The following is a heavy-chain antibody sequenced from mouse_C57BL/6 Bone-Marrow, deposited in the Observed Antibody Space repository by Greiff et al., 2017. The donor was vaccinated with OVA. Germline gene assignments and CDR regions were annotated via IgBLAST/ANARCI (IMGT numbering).Heavy chain of an antibody. V-gene: IGHV5-16*01. CDR2: INYDGSST. D-gene: IGHD1-1*02. Sequence: EVNVVESEGGLVQPGSSMKLSCTASGFTFSDYYMAWVRQVPEKGLEWVANINYDGSSTYYLDSLKSRFIISRDNAKNILYLQMSSLKSADTATYYCARMVCYPFAYWGQGTLVTVSA. J-gene: IGHJ3*01. CDR1: GFTFSDYY. CDR3: ARMVCYPFAY.